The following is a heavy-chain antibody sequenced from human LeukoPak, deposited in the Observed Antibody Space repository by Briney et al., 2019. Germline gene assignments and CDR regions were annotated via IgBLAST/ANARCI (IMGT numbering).Heavy chain of an antibody. Sequence: SETLSLTRTVSFASISSGGYYWTWIRQHPEKGLEWIGYIFDSGNIYYNPSLKSRLTISVDTSENQFSLKLTSVTAADTAIYYCASSYSNSWYDYWGQGILVTVSS. CDR2: IFDSGNI. J-gene: IGHJ4*02. CDR3: ASSYSNSWYDY. V-gene: IGHV4-31*03. D-gene: IGHD6-13*01. CDR1: FASISSGGYY.